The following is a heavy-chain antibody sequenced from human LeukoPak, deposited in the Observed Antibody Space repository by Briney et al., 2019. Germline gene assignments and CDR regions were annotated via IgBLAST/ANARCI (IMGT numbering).Heavy chain of an antibody. CDR3: ARIGMVRHAFDI. Sequence: PGGSLRLSCAASGFTFSSYGMHWVRQAPGKGLEWVAFIRYDGSNKYYADSVKGRFTISRDNSKNTLYLQMNSLRAEDTAVYYCARIGMVRHAFDIWGQGTMVTVSS. CDR2: IRYDGSNK. D-gene: IGHD3-3*01. CDR1: GFTFSSYG. V-gene: IGHV3-30*02. J-gene: IGHJ3*02.